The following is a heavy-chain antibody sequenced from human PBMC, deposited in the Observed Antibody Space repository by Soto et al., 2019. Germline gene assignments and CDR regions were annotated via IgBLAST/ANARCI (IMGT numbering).Heavy chain of an antibody. CDR2: INHSGST. D-gene: IGHD5-12*01. CDR3: ARAMDGGYDSEMGY. J-gene: IGHJ4*02. V-gene: IGHV4-34*01. Sequence: SETLSLTCAVYGGSFSGYYWSWIRQPPGKGLEWIGEINHSGSTNYNPSLKSRVTISVDTSKNQFSLRDEDTAVYYCARAMDGGYDSEMGYWGQGTLLTVSS. CDR1: GGSFSGYY.